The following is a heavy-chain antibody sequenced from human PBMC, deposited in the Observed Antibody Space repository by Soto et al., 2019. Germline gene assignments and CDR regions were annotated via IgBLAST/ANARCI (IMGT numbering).Heavy chain of an antibody. CDR2: INAGNGNT. D-gene: IGHD2-15*01. Sequence: QVQLVQSGAEVKKPGASVKVSCKASGYTFTSYAMHWVRQAPGQRLEWMGWINAGNGNTKYSQKFQGRVTITRDTSESPADIELSSLSSEATAVYYRASDVWRHSSQSCYYGKDVWGPGTPVTVSS. CDR1: GYTFTSYA. J-gene: IGHJ6*02. CDR3: ASDVWRHSSQSCYYGKDV. V-gene: IGHV1-3*01.